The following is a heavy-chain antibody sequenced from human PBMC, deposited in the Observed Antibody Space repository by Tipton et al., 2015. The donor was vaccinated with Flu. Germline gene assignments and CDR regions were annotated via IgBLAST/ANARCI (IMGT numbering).Heavy chain of an antibody. Sequence: VKPSQTLSLTCSVSGDSMRSDKYWDWIRQTPGKGLQWIGTIHYTGSTYFNPSLRSRLIISVDTSKNQFSLRLTSVTAADTAVYYCARRNYSNYVSEPKSWFDPWGQGTLVTVSS. J-gene: IGHJ5*02. CDR1: GDSMRSDKY. D-gene: IGHD4-11*01. CDR2: IHYTGST. V-gene: IGHV4-38-2*02. CDR3: ARRNYSNYVSEPKSWFDP.